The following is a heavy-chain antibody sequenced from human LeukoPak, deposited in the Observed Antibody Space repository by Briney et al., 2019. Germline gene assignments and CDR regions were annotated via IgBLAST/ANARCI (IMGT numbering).Heavy chain of an antibody. Sequence: ASVKVSRKASGYTFTSYDINWVRQATGQGLEWMGWMNPNSGNTGYAQKFQGRVTMTRNTSISTAYMELSSLRSEDTAVYYCARARPLYSSGWYGYYGMDVWGQGTTVTVSS. J-gene: IGHJ6*02. D-gene: IGHD6-19*01. CDR3: ARARPLYSSGWYGYYGMDV. V-gene: IGHV1-8*01. CDR1: GYTFTSYD. CDR2: MNPNSGNT.